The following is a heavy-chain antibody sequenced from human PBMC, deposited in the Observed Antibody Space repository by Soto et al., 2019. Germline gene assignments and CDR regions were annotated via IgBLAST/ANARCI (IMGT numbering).Heavy chain of an antibody. CDR2: IYYSGST. Sequence: SETLSLTCTVSGGSISSGGYYWSWIRQHPGKGLEWIGYIYYSGSTYYNPSLKSRVTIPVDTSKNQFSLKLSSVTAADTAVYYCAREKGAEHPDYWGQGTLVTVSS. CDR1: GGSISSGGYY. J-gene: IGHJ4*02. V-gene: IGHV4-31*03. CDR3: AREKGAEHPDY.